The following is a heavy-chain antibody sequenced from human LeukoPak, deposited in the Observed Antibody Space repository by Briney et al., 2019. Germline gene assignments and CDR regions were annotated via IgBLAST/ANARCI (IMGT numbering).Heavy chain of an antibody. CDR2: TYYRSKWYN. J-gene: IGHJ6*02. CDR1: GDSVSSNSAA. V-gene: IGHV6-1*01. CDR3: ARDTWTSYSSSWYYYGMDV. Sequence: SQTLSPTCAISGDSVSSNSAAWNWIRQSPSRGLEWLGRTYYRSKWYNDYAVSVKSRITINPDTSKNQFSLQLNSVTPEDTAVYYCARDTWTSYSSSWYYYGMDVWGQGTTVTVSS. D-gene: IGHD6-13*01.